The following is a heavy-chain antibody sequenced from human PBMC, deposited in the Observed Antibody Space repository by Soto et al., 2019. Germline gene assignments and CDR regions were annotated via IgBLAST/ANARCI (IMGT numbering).Heavy chain of an antibody. V-gene: IGHV4-39*01. CDR2: IYNTGRT. Sequence: QLQLQESGPGLVKPSETLSLTCTVSGGSISSIRFSWGWIRQPPGRGLEWIGGIYNTGRTSYNPSPKIRVTISLDMSKNQFSLKLTAVTAADTAIYHCVRYNTWGQGILVTVSS. D-gene: IGHD1-1*01. CDR1: GGSISSIRFS. J-gene: IGHJ5*02. CDR3: VRYNT.